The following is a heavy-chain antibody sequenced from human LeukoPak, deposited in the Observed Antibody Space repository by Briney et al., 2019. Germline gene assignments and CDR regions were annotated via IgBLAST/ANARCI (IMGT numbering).Heavy chain of an antibody. J-gene: IGHJ4*02. CDR1: GYTFTSYG. V-gene: IGHV1-18*01. CDR2: ISAYNGNT. CDR3: ARLYDSSGLLDFDY. D-gene: IGHD3-22*01. Sequence: ASVKVSCKASGYTFTSYGISWVRQAPGQGLEWMGWISAYNGNTNYAQKLQGRVTMTTDTSTSTAYMELRSLRSDDTAVYYCARLYDSSGLLDFDYWGQGTLVTVSP.